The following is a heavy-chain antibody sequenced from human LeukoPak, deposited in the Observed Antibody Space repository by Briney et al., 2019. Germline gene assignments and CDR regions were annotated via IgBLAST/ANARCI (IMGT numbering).Heavy chain of an antibody. CDR3: ATPEKQWHIFDY. J-gene: IGHJ4*02. D-gene: IGHD6-19*01. Sequence: GGSLRLSCAASGFTFSSYAMHWVRQAPGKGLEWVAVISFDGSNKYYADSVKGRFTISRDNSKNTLYLQMNSLRAEDTAVCYCATPEKQWHIFDYWGQGTLVTVSS. V-gene: IGHV3-30*04. CDR1: GFTFSSYA. CDR2: ISFDGSNK.